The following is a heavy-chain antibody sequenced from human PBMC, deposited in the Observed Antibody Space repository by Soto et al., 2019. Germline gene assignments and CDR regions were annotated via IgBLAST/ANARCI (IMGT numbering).Heavy chain of an antibody. CDR2: ISSSSSYI. Sequence: RHACGVAGVTFSSYNMNWVRQTPGKGLEWASSISSSSSYIYYADSVKGRFTISRDNAKNSLYLQMNSLRAEDTAVYYCARAQLLWFGELLKPLDYWGQGTLVTVSS. J-gene: IGHJ4*02. CDR3: ARAQLLWFGELLKPLDY. V-gene: IGHV3-21*01. CDR1: GVTFSSYN. D-gene: IGHD3-10*01.